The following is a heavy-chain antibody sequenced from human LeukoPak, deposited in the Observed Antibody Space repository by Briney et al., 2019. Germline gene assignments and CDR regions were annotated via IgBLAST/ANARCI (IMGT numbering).Heavy chain of an antibody. CDR2: INHSGST. CDR3: ARGSGPYGSGSYYSY. V-gene: IGHV4-34*01. J-gene: IGHJ4*02. D-gene: IGHD3-10*01. Sequence: PSETLSLTCAVYGGSFSGYYWSWIRQPPGKGLEWIGEINHSGSTNYNPSLKSRVTISVDTSKNQFSLKLSSVTAADTAVYYCARGSGPYGSGSYYSYWGQGTLVTVSS. CDR1: GGSFSGYY.